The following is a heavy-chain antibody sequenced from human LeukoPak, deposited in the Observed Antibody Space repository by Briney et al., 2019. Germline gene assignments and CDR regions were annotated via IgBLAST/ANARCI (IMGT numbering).Heavy chain of an antibody. V-gene: IGHV4-34*01. CDR3: ARSWIQLWFHY. CDR1: GGSFSGYY. D-gene: IGHD5-18*01. CDR2: INHSGST. J-gene: IGHJ4*02. Sequence: PSETLSLTCAVYGGSFSGYYWSWIRQPPGKGLEWIGEINHSGSTNYNPSLKSRVTISVDTSKNQFSLELSSVTAADTAVYYCARSWIQLWFHYWGQGTLVTVSS.